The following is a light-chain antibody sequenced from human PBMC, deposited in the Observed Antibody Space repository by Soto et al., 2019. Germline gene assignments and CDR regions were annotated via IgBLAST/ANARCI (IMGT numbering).Light chain of an antibody. V-gene: IGKV1-5*01. CDR2: DAS. J-gene: IGKJ1*01. CDR1: QNVNNW. Sequence: DIQMTQFPSARSASVGDRVTITCRASQNVNNWLAWYQHKPGKAPQLLIYDASVLETGVPSRFSGSGSGTEFTLAISGLQSDDFATYYCQQYNTYWTFGPGTKVDIK. CDR3: QQYNTYWT.